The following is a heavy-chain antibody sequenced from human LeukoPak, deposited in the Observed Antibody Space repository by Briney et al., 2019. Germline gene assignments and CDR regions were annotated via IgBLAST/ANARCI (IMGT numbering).Heavy chain of an antibody. D-gene: IGHD6-25*01. V-gene: IGHV3-48*01. J-gene: IGHJ5*02. CDR1: GFTFSNYN. CDR2: ITLSSSTK. Sequence: GGSLRLSCAASGFTFSNYNMNWVRQAPGKGLEWVSYITLSSSTKYYADSVKGRFTISRDNAKNSLYLQMNSLRAEDTAIYYCAREPTYTSGWHTSCDHWGQGTLVTVSS. CDR3: AREPTYTSGWHTSCDH.